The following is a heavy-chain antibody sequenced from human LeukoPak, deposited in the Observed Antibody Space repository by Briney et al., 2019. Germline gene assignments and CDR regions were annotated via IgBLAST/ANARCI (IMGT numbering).Heavy chain of an antibody. CDR2: IYSGGST. Sequence: GGSLRLSCAASGFTVSSNYMSWVRQAPGKGLEWVSVIYSGGSTYYADSVKGRFTISRDNSKNTLYLQMNSLRAEDTAVYYCARARTGEDWFDPWGQGTLVTVSS. D-gene: IGHD7-27*01. J-gene: IGHJ5*02. CDR1: GFTVSSNY. CDR3: ARARTGEDWFDP. V-gene: IGHV3-66*01.